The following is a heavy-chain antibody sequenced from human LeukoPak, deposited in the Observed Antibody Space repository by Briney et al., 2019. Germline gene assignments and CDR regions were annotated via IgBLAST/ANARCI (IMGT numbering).Heavy chain of an antibody. CDR3: ARRKLGGIAAAEGWFDP. CDR1: GYTFTGYY. V-gene: IGHV1-2*02. CDR2: INPNSGGT. J-gene: IGHJ5*02. Sequence: EASVKVSCKASGYTFTGYYMHWVRQAPGQGLEWMGWINPNSGGTNYAQKFQGRVTMTRDTSISTAYMELSRLRSDDTAVYYCARRKLGGIAAAEGWFDPWGQGTLVTVSS. D-gene: IGHD6-13*01.